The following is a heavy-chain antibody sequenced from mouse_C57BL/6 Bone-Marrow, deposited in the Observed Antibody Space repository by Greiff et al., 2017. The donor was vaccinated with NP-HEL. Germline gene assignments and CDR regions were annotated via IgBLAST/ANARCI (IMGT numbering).Heavy chain of an antibody. Sequence: EVKLMESGGGLVKPGGSLKLSCAASGFTFSSYAMSWVRQTPEKRLEWVATISDGGSYTYYPDNVTGRFTISRDNAKNNLYLQMSHLKSEDTAMYYCAREGNYYGSYWGQGTLVTVSA. J-gene: IGHJ3*01. D-gene: IGHD1-1*01. V-gene: IGHV5-4*01. CDR2: ISDGGSYT. CDR1: GFTFSSYA. CDR3: AREGNYYGSY.